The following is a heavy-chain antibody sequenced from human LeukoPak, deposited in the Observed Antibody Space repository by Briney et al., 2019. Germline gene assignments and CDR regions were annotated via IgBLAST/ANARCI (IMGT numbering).Heavy chain of an antibody. J-gene: IGHJ4*02. D-gene: IGHD6-19*01. CDR2: IYYSGST. CDR3: ARHLRAVAGSYYFDY. CDR1: GGSISSGGYY. V-gene: IGHV4-31*03. Sequence: SETLSLTCTVSGGSISSGGYYWSWIRQHPGKGLEWIGYIYYSGSTYYNPSLKSRVTISVDTSKNQFSLKLSSVTAADTAVYYCARHLRAVAGSYYFDYWGQGTLVTVSS.